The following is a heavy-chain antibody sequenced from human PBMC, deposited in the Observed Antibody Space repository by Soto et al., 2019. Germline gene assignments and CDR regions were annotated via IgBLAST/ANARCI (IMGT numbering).Heavy chain of an antibody. J-gene: IGHJ4*02. V-gene: IGHV4-34*01. D-gene: IGHD3-16*01. Sequence: QVQLQQWGAGLLKPSETLSLTCAVYGGSFSGYYWSWIRQPPGKGLEWIGEINHSGSTNYNPSLKRRVTISVDTSKNQFSLKLSSVTAADTAVYYCARMGDRGFDYWGQGTLVTVSS. CDR3: ARMGDRGFDY. CDR1: GGSFSGYY. CDR2: INHSGST.